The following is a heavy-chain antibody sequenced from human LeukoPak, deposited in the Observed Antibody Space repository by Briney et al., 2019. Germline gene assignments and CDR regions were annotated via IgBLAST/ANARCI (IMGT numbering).Heavy chain of an antibody. J-gene: IGHJ3*02. D-gene: IGHD2/OR15-2a*01. CDR1: GYTLTELS. Sequence: ASVKVSCKVSGYTLTELSMHWVRQAPGKGLEWMGGFDPEDGETIYAQKFQGRATMTEDTSTDTAYMELSSLRSEDTAVYYCATEFVTPGAFDIWGQGTMVTVSS. CDR2: FDPEDGET. CDR3: ATEFVTPGAFDI. V-gene: IGHV1-24*01.